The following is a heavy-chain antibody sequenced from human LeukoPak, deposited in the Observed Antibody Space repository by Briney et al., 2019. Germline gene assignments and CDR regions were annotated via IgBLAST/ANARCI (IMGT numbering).Heavy chain of an antibody. Sequence: ASVKVSFKASGYTFTIYGISWVRQAPGQGLEWMGWISAYNGNTNYAQKLQGRVTMTTDTSTSTAYMELRSLRSDDTAVYYCARDRGSSWSFYYYYGMDVWGQGTTVTVSS. J-gene: IGHJ6*02. CDR2: ISAYNGNT. V-gene: IGHV1-18*01. CDR3: ARDRGSSWSFYYYYGMDV. CDR1: GYTFTIYG. D-gene: IGHD6-13*01.